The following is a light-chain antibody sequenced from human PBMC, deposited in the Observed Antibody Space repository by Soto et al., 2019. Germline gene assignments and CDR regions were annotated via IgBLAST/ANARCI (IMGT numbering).Light chain of an antibody. CDR1: SSDGGGYNY. Sequence: QSVRTQRRSVSGSPGQSVTISCTGTSSDGGGYNYVSWYQQHPGKAPKLMIYDVSKRPSGVPDRFSGSKSGNTASLTISGLQAEDEADYYCCSYAGSYTLVFGGGT. CDR3: CSYAGSYTLV. V-gene: IGLV2-11*01. CDR2: DVS. J-gene: IGLJ2*01.